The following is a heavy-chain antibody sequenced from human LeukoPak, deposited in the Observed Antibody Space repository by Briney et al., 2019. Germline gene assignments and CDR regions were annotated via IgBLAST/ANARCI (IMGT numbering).Heavy chain of an antibody. J-gene: IGHJ6*02. CDR1: GYTFTGYC. D-gene: IGHD3-10*01. V-gene: IGHV1-2*02. Sequence: ASVKVSCKASGYTFTGYCMHWVRQAPGLGLEWMGWINPNSGGTNYAQKFQGRVTMTRDTSISTAYMELSRLRSDDTAVYYCARERYYGSGSYPYYYYGMDVWGQGTTVTVSS. CDR3: ARERYYGSGSYPYYYYGMDV. CDR2: INPNSGGT.